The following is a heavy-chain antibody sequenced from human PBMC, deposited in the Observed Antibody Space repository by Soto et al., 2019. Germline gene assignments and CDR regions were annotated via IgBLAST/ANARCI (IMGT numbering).Heavy chain of an antibody. Sequence: QPXGSLRLSCAASGFTFSTYWMHWVRQAPGKGLVWVARVNTDGSTSEYAASVKGRFTMSRDNAKNTLFLQINVLRVEDTAVYYCVRGACTKTSCYILDYWGPGIQVTVSS. J-gene: IGHJ4*02. CDR2: VNTDGSTS. V-gene: IGHV3-74*03. CDR1: GFTFSTYW. D-gene: IGHD2-2*02. CDR3: VRGACTKTSCYILDY.